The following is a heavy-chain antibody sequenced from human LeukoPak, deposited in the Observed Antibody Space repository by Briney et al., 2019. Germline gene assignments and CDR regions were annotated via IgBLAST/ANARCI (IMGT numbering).Heavy chain of an antibody. CDR2: ISSSSSYI. Sequence: PGGSLRLSCAASGFTFSSYSMNWVRQAPGKGLEWVSSISSSSSYIYYADSVKGRFTISRDNAKNSLYLQMNSLRAEDTAVYYCGRDFPPSNYFYYYYGMDVWGQGTTVTVSS. J-gene: IGHJ6*02. CDR1: GFTFSSYS. D-gene: IGHD4-4*01. V-gene: IGHV3-21*01. CDR3: GRDFPPSNYFYYYYGMDV.